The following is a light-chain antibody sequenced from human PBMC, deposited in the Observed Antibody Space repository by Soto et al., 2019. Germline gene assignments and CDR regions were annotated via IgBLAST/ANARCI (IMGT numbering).Light chain of an antibody. Sequence: EIVLTQSPGTLSLSPGERATLSCRASQSVSSSYLAWYQQKPGQAPRLLIYGASSRATGIPDRFSGSGSGTDFTRTISRLELEDFAVYYCQQYCSSSPYTFGQVTKLEIK. CDR2: GAS. CDR1: QSVSSSY. V-gene: IGKV3-20*01. CDR3: QQYCSSSPYT. J-gene: IGKJ2*01.